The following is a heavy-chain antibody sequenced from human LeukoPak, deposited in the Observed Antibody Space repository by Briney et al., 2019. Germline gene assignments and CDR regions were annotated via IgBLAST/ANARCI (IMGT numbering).Heavy chain of an antibody. D-gene: IGHD2-8*01. CDR2: INPNSGGT. V-gene: IGHV1-2*02. Sequence: ASVTVSFTASVYTFIVYYMHWVRQAPGQGVGGVGWINPNSGGTNYTQKFQGRGTINRDTSIRTAYMELSRLRSDDTAVYYCARDRGYCTNGVCYPEYFQHWGQGTLVTVSS. CDR1: VYTFIVYY. CDR3: ARDRGYCTNGVCYPEYFQH. J-gene: IGHJ1*01.